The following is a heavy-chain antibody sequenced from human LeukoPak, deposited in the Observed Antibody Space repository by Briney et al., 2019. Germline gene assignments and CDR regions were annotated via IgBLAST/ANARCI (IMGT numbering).Heavy chain of an antibody. CDR1: GFTLSNYK. J-gene: IGHJ4*01. CDR2: ISNSGSTI. D-gene: IGHD6-6*01. V-gene: IGHV3-48*03. CDR3: ARGWSSSADY. Sequence: PSGGSLRLSCAASGFTLSNYKMYWARQGPGKGLEWVSYISNSGSTIYYADSVKGRFTISRDNAKNSLYLQMNSLRVEDTAVYYCARGWSSSADYWGHGTLVTVSS.